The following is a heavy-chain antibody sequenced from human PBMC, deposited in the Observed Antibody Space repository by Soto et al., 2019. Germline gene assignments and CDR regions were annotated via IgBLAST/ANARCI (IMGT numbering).Heavy chain of an antibody. CDR3: ASVHWNQWLGYLDD. CDR1: GISFSAHG. V-gene: IGHV3-30*03. D-gene: IGHD6-19*01. CDR2: ISHDGRNK. J-gene: IGHJ4*02. Sequence: QVQLVESGGGVVQPGRSLRLSCAVSGISFSAHGMHWVRQAPGKGLEWVAVISHDGRNKRYGDTVRGRITISRDNSKNPVYLEMNSLTVDDTGIYYCASVHWNQWLGYLDDWGQGAVVTFSS.